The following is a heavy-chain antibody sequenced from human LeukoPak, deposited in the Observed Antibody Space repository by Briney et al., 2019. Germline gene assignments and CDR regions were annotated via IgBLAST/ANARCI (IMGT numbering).Heavy chain of an antibody. D-gene: IGHD4-11*01. CDR1: GFTFSDSA. J-gene: IGHJ4*02. V-gene: IGHV3-73*01. Sequence: GGSLRLSCAASGFTFSDSAIHWVRQASGKGPEWVGRIRSKADNYATAYAASVKGRFTISRDDSKNTAYLQMNSLKTEDTAVYYCARHLTVTKTDYWGRGTLVTVSS. CDR3: ARHLTVTKTDY. CDR2: IRSKADNYAT.